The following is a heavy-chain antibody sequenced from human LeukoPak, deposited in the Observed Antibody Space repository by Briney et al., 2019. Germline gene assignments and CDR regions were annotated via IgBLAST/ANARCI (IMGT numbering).Heavy chain of an antibody. CDR1: GGTFSSYA. J-gene: IGHJ4*02. Sequence: ASVKVSCKASGGTFSSYAISWVRQAPGQGLEWMGGIIPIFGTANYAQKFQGRVTITADKSTSTAYMELSSLRSEDTAVYYCATTKTMVRGVITFDYWGQGTLVTVSS. CDR2: IIPIFGTA. D-gene: IGHD3-10*01. CDR3: ATTKTMVRGVITFDY. V-gene: IGHV1-69*06.